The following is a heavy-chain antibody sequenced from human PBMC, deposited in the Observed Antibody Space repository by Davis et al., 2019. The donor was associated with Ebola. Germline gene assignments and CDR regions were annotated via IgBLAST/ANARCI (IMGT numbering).Heavy chain of an antibody. CDR1: GFTFSTYS. Sequence: PGGSLRLSCAASGFTFSTYSMSWVRQAPGKGLEWVSSISSDSDYIYYADSAKGRFTISRDNSKNTLYLQMNSLRDEDTAVYYCARSTAIFGVVIIYYYYGMDVWGQGTTVTVSS. D-gene: IGHD3-3*01. V-gene: IGHV3-21*01. CDR3: ARSTAIFGVVIIYYYYGMDV. CDR2: ISSDSDYI. J-gene: IGHJ6*02.